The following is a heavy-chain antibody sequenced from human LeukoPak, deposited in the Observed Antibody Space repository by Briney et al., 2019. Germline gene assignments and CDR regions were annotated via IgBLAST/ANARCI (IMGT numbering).Heavy chain of an antibody. V-gene: IGHV1-18*01. Sequence: ASVRVSCKASGYTFTSYGISWVRQAPGQGLEWMGWISAYNGNTNYAQKLQGRVTMTTDTSTSTAYMELRSLRSDDTAVYYCARDRDSSGYYHAPDASDIWGQGTMVTVSS. CDR3: ARDRDSSGYYHAPDASDI. CDR1: GYTFTSYG. D-gene: IGHD3-22*01. CDR2: ISAYNGNT. J-gene: IGHJ3*02.